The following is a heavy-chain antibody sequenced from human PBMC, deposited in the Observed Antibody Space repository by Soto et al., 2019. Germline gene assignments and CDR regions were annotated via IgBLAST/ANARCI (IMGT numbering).Heavy chain of an antibody. V-gene: IGHV4-39*03. D-gene: IGHD2-2*01. CDR2: IHYGGIT. CDR3: TTDPHCSSTSCDY. CDR1: GVSVTSSSYY. J-gene: IGHJ4*02. Sequence: SETLSLTCSVSGVSVTSSSYYWGWIRQPPGKGLEWIGNIHYGGITYYNPSLKRRVAMSVDTSKNQFSLRLDSLTVADTAVYYCTTDPHCSSTSCDYWGQGTLVTVSS.